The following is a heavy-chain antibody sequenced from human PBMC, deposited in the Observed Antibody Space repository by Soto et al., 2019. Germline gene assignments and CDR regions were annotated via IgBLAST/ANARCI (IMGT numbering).Heavy chain of an antibody. V-gene: IGHV3-23*01. CDR2: ISGSGGST. D-gene: IGHD3-22*01. CDR3: AKGANYYDSSGYYLRPAAFDI. CDR1: GFTFSSYA. Sequence: GVLGLSCAAPGFTFSSYAMSWVRQAPGKGLEWVSAISGSGGSTYYVDSVKGRFTISRDNTKNTLYLQMNSLRAEDTAVYYFAKGANYYDSSGYYLRPAAFDIWGQGTMVTVSS. J-gene: IGHJ3*02.